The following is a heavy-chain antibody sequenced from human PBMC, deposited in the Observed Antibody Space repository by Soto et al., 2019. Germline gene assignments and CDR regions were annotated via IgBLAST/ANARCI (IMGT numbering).Heavy chain of an antibody. CDR2: INHSGST. V-gene: IGHV4-34*01. D-gene: IGHD5-18*01. Sequence: SETLSLTCAVYGGSFSGYYWSWIRQPPGKGLEWIGEINHSGSTNYNPSLKSRVAISVDTSKNQFSLKLSSVTAADTAVYYCARESYGYSGYYYYYGMDVWGQGTTVTVSS. CDR3: ARESYGYSGYYYYYGMDV. CDR1: GGSFSGYY. J-gene: IGHJ6*02.